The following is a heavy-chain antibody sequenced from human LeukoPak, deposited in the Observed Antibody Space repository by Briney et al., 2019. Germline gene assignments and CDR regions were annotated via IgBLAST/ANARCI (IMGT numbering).Heavy chain of an antibody. V-gene: IGHV3-7*03. Sequence: GGSLRLSCAASGFIFSNAWMSWVRQAPGKGLEWVANTKQDGSEKYYVDSVKGRFTISRDNAKNSLYLQMNSLRAEDTAVYYCAREMLVNYYFDYWGQGTLVTVSS. CDR3: AREMLVNYYFDY. J-gene: IGHJ4*02. D-gene: IGHD6-13*01. CDR1: GFIFSNAW. CDR2: TKQDGSEK.